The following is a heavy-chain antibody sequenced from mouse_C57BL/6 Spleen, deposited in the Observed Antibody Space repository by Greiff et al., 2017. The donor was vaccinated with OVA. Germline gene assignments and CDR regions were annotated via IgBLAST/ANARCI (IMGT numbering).Heavy chain of an antibody. J-gene: IGHJ4*01. V-gene: IGHV1-81*01. Sequence: LEESGAELARPGASVKLSCKASGYTFTSYGISWVKQRTGQGLEWIGEIYPRSGNTYYNEKFKGKATLTADKSSSTAYMELRSLTSEDSAVYFCAIYSNSYAMDYWGQGTSVTVSS. CDR1: GYTFTSYG. D-gene: IGHD2-5*01. CDR3: AIYSNSYAMDY. CDR2: IYPRSGNT.